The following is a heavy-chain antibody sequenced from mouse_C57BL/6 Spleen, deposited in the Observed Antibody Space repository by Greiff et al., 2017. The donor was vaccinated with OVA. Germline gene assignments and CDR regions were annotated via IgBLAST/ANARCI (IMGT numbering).Heavy chain of an antibody. D-gene: IGHD2-3*01. Sequence: DVKLQESGPGLVKPSQSLSLTCSVTGYSITSGYYWNWIRQFPGNKLEWMGYISYDGSNNYNPSLKNRISITRDTSKNQFFLKLNSVTTEDTATYYCARDPHYDGYPFYYAMDYWGQGTSVTVSS. CDR1: GYSITSGYY. CDR2: ISYDGSN. CDR3: ARDPHYDGYPFYYAMDY. J-gene: IGHJ4*01. V-gene: IGHV3-6*01.